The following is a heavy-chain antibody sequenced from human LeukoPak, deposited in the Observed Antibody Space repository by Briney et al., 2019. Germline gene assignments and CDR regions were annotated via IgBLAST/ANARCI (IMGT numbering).Heavy chain of an antibody. Sequence: GASVKASCKASGYTFTSYAMHWVRQAPGQGLEWMGWINPNSGGTNYAQKFQGRVTMTRDTSISTAYMDLSRLRSDDTAVYYCARGSIVGATFDYFDYWGQGTLVTVSS. J-gene: IGHJ4*02. V-gene: IGHV1-2*02. CDR2: INPNSGGT. D-gene: IGHD1-26*01. CDR3: ARGSIVGATFDYFDY. CDR1: GYTFTSYA.